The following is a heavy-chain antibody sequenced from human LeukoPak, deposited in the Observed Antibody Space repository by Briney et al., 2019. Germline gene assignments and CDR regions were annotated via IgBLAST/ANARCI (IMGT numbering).Heavy chain of an antibody. J-gene: IGHJ4*02. V-gene: IGHV3-48*01. CDR1: GFTFSSYS. CDR3: AAKSSEESSSYSPFDY. CDR2: ISSSSSMI. Sequence: GGSLRLSCAASGFTFSSYSMNWVRQAPGKGLEWVSYISSSSSMIYYADSVKGRFTISRDNSKNTLYLQMSSLRAEDTAVYYCAAKSSEESSSYSPFDYWGQGTLVTVSS. D-gene: IGHD3-22*01.